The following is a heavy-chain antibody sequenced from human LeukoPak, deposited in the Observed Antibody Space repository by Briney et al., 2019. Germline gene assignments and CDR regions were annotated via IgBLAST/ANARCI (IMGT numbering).Heavy chain of an antibody. Sequence: GESLKISCKGSGYSFPTYWSGWARQIPGKGLEWIGIIYPGDSDTTYSPSFQGQVTISADKSISTAYLQWSSLKASDTAIYYCARRSSTWLFDYWGQGTLVTVSS. CDR2: IYPGDSDT. CDR1: GYSFPTYW. V-gene: IGHV5-51*01. CDR3: ARRSSTWLFDY. D-gene: IGHD6-13*01. J-gene: IGHJ4*02.